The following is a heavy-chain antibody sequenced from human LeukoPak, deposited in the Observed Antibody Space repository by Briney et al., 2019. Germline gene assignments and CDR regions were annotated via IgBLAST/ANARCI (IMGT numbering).Heavy chain of an antibody. D-gene: IGHD1-26*01. J-gene: IGHJ6*02. CDR3: ARSGSQYYYGVDV. Sequence: PSETLSLTCSVSGGSNSRHYWTWLRQPPGTGREWIGHIYYSGDTKYNPSLKSRVTISMDTSKNQFSLKLSSVTAADTAVYFCARSGSQYYYGVDVWGQGTTVTVSS. V-gene: IGHV4-59*11. CDR2: IYYSGDT. CDR1: GGSNSRHY.